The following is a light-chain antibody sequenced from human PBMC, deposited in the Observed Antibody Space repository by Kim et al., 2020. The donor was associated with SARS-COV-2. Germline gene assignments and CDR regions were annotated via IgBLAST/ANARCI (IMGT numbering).Light chain of an antibody. J-gene: IGKJ2*03. CDR3: QRYKNWRPLYS. Sequence: EIVMTLSPATLSVSQEEKAALSCRASQSVSSNLAWYQQKPRQALRLLIYGASTRATGIPTRYSGSGSGTEFTLTISSLQSEDFAVYYYQRYKNWRPLYSFGQGTKLEI. CDR1: QSVSSN. V-gene: IGKV3-15*01. CDR2: GAS.